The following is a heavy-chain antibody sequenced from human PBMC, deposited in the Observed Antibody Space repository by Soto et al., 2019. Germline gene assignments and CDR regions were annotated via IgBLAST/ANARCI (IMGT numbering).Heavy chain of an antibody. CDR3: AKEGPSTNWYFDY. Sequence: QVQLVESGGGVVQPGRSLRLSCAASGFTFRNYGMHWVRQAPGKGLEWVIVISYDGNVAYYADSVKGRFTISRDNSKNTLYLQMNSLRTEDPAMSYCAKEGPSTNWYFDYWGQGTLVTVSS. D-gene: IGHD1-1*01. V-gene: IGHV3-30*18. CDR1: GFTFRNYG. CDR2: ISYDGNVA. J-gene: IGHJ4*02.